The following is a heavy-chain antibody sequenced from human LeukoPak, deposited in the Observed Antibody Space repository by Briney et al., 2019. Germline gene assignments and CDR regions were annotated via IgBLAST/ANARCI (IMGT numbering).Heavy chain of an antibody. V-gene: IGHV1-69*13. J-gene: IGHJ3*02. CDR2: IIPIFGTA. Sequence: ASVKVSCKASGGTFSSYAISWVRQAPGQGLEWMGGIIPIFGTANYAQKFQGRVTITADESTSTAYMELSSLRSEDTAVYYCATALGTRTQDAFDIWGQGTMVTVSS. D-gene: IGHD1-1*01. CDR1: GGTFSSYA. CDR3: ATALGTRTQDAFDI.